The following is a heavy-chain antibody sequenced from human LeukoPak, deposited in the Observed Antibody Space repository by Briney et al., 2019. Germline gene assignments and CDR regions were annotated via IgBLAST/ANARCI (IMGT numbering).Heavy chain of an antibody. D-gene: IGHD4-17*01. CDR1: GYTLTELS. CDR3: ARVATVTKWFDP. V-gene: IGHV1-24*01. CDR2: FDPEDGET. Sequence: ASVKVSCKVSGYTLTELSMHWVRQAPGKGLEWMGGFDPEDGETIYAQKFQGRVTMTEDTSTDTAYMELSSLRSEDTAVYYCARVATVTKWFDPWGQGTLVTVSS. J-gene: IGHJ5*02.